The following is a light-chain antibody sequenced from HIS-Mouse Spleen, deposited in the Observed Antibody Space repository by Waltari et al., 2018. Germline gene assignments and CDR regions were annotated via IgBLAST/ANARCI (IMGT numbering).Light chain of an antibody. V-gene: IGLV1-47*01. J-gene: IGLJ3*02. Sequence: QSVLTQPPSASGTPGQRVTISCSGSSSNIGSNYVYWYQQLPGTAPKLLIYRNNQRPSAVPDRFSGSKSGTSASLAIRGLRSEDEADYYCAAWDDSLSVFGGGTKLTVL. CDR1: SSNIGSNY. CDR2: RNN. CDR3: AAWDDSLSV.